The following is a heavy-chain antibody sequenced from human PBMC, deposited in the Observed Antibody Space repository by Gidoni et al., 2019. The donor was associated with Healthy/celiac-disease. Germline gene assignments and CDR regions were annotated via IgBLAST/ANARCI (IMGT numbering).Heavy chain of an antibody. J-gene: IGHJ5*02. CDR1: GFTFSSYW. CDR2: IKQDGSEK. Sequence: EVQLVESGGGLVQPGGSLRLSCAASGFTFSSYWMSWVRQAPGKGLEWVANIKQDGSEKYYVDSVKGRFTISRDNAKNSLYLQMNSLRAEDTAVYYCARDGAYSSGWGFDPWGQGTLVTVSS. CDR3: ARDGAYSSGWGFDP. D-gene: IGHD6-19*01. V-gene: IGHV3-7*01.